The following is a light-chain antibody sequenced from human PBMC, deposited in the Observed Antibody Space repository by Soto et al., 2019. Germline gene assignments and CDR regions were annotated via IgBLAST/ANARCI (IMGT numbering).Light chain of an antibody. V-gene: IGLV4-60*03. Sequence: QAVVTQSSSASASLGSSVKLTCTLSSGHSSYIIAWHQQQPGKAPRYLMKLEGSGSYNKGSGVPDRFSGSSSGADRYLTISNLQSEDEADYYCETWDSNTHWVFGGGTKLTVL. CDR2: LEGSGSY. J-gene: IGLJ3*02. CDR3: ETWDSNTHWV. CDR1: SGHSSYI.